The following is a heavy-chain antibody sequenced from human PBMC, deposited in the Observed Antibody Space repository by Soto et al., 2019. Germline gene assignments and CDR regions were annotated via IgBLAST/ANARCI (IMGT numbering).Heavy chain of an antibody. J-gene: IGHJ5*02. V-gene: IGHV1-18*01. CDR3: AKTPVLLLFGGWFDP. Sequence: GASVKVSCKASGYTFTNYGLGWVRQAPGQGPEWMGWISGHDGSTKYAQKFQGRVNMTIDTSTTTVYMELWSLSSDDTAIYYCAKTPVLLLFGGWFDPWGQGTLVTVS. D-gene: IGHD3-16*01. CDR2: ISGHDGST. CDR1: GYTFTNYG.